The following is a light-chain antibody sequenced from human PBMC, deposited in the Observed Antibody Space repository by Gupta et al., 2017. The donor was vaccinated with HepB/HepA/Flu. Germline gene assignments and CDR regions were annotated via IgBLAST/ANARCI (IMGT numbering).Light chain of an antibody. CDR1: VLPNQY. V-gene: IGLV3-25*03. Sequence: SPALTQPPPVSVSPGQPARLTCSGDVLPNQYAYWYQQKPGQAPVLIVYKDTERPPGTPERFSGSSSGATVTLTISGVQAEDEADYYCQSADSSGTFYVFGTGTKVSIL. J-gene: IGLJ1*01. CDR3: QSADSSGTFYV. CDR2: KDT.